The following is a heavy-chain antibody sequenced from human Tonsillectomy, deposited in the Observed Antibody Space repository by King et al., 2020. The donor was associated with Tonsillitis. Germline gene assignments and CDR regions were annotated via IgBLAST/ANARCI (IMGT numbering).Heavy chain of an antibody. CDR3: AKDRHADSSGWCADFDL. CDR1: GFTFNYYT. J-gene: IGHJ4*02. D-gene: IGHD6-19*01. CDR2: ISGSGGST. V-gene: IGHV3-23*04. Sequence: VQLVESGGGLVQPGGSLRLSCAASGFTFNYYTMTWVRQAPGQGLDWVSGISGSGGSTYYADSVKGRFTISRDNSKNMMYLQMNSLRTEDTAVYYCAKDRHADSSGWCADFDLWGQGTLVTVSS.